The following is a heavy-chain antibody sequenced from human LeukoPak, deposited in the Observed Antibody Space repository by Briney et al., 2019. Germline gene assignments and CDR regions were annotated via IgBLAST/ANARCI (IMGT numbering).Heavy chain of an antibody. CDR3: ARDVAWDIVVVISQEYYFDY. Sequence: ASVKVSCKASGYTFTGYYMHWVRQAPGQGLEWMGWINPNSGGTNYAQKFQGWVTMTRDTSISTAYMELSRLRSDDTAVYYCARDVAWDIVVVISQEYYFDYWGQGTLVTVSS. CDR1: GYTFTGYY. CDR2: INPNSGGT. V-gene: IGHV1-2*04. D-gene: IGHD2-2*01. J-gene: IGHJ4*02.